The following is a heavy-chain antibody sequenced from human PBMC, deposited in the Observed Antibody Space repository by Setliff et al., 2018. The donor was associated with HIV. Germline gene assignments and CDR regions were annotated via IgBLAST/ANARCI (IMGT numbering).Heavy chain of an antibody. V-gene: IGHV1-8*02. CDR3: ARGRLSWSPDF. Sequence: GASVKVSCKASGYTFTNYDINWVRRSPGQGLEWLGWMNPNSGRAGSAQMFQGRLTMTRNTSTSTAYMELSSLTSDDTAIYYCARGRLSWSPDFWGQGTLVTVSS. CDR1: GYTFTNYD. J-gene: IGHJ4*02. CDR2: MNPNSGRA.